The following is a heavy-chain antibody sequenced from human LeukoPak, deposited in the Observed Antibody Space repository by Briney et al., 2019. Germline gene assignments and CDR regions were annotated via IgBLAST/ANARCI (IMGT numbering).Heavy chain of an antibody. Sequence: GGSLRLSCAASGFTFDDYAMHWVRQAPGKGLEWVSGISWNSGSIGYADSVKGRFTISRDNAKNSLYLQMNSLRAEDTAVYYCATNSGGDWSSAEYFQHWGQGTLVTVSS. CDR1: GFTFDDYA. CDR2: ISWNSGSI. J-gene: IGHJ1*01. D-gene: IGHD2-21*02. V-gene: IGHV3-9*01. CDR3: ATNSGGDWSSAEYFQH.